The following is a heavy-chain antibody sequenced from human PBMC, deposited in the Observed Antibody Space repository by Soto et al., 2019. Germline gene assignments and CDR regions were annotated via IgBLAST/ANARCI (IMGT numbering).Heavy chain of an antibody. CDR2: IYYRGST. CDR3: ASGRGYSYGSFDP. D-gene: IGHD5-18*01. Sequence: SETLSLTCTVSGGSISSNFYYWGWIRQPPGKGLQWIGNIYYRGSTNYNPSLKSRVTISVDTSKNQFSLKLSSVTAADTAVYYCASGRGYSYGSFDPWGQGILVTVSS. CDR1: GGSISSNFYY. J-gene: IGHJ5*02. V-gene: IGHV4-39*07.